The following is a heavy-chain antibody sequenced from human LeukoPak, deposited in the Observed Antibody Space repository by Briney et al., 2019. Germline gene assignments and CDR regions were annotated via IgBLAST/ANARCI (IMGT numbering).Heavy chain of an antibody. J-gene: IGHJ4*02. V-gene: IGHV3-15*01. CDR1: GFTFNKYG. CDR2: IKSKTDVGTT. CDR3: TTDDYYDSSGAYYSF. D-gene: IGHD3-22*01. Sequence: GGSLRLSCTVSGFTFNKYGMHWVRQAPGKGLEWIGRIKSKTDVGTTDYAAPVKGRFTISRDDSKNTLYLQMNSLKTEDTAVYYCTTDDYYDSSGAYYSFWGQGTLVTVSS.